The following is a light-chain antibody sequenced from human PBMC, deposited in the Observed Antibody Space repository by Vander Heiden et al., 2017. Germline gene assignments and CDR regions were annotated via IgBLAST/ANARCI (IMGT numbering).Light chain of an antibody. CDR1: SLRSYY. Sequence: SSELTQDPAVSVALGQTVRITCQGDSLRSYYASWYQQKPGQAPVLVISGENNRPSGIPGRFSGSRSGNTASLTITGAQAEDEADYYCACRDTSGNYFVIFGGGTHLTVL. CDR2: GEN. V-gene: IGLV3-19*01. J-gene: IGLJ2*01. CDR3: ACRDTSGNYFVI.